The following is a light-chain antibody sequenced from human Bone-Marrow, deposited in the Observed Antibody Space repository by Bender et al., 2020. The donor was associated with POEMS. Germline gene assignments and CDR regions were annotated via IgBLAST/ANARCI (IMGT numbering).Light chain of an antibody. Sequence: QSVLTQPPSVSAAPGQIVTISCSGSSSNIGNNYVSWYQQFPGTAPKLLIYDTDKRPSGIPDRFSGSKSGNTASLTISGLQAEDEADYYCSSYAGTNNLLFGGGTKLTVL. CDR2: DTD. CDR3: SSYAGTNNLL. J-gene: IGLJ2*01. CDR1: SSNIGNNY. V-gene: IGLV1-51*01.